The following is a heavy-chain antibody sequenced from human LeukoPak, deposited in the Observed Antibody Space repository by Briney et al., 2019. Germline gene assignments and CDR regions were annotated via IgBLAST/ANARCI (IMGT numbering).Heavy chain of an antibody. CDR3: ARDRESEGYSDAFDI. CDR1: GYTFTMYY. Sequence: GASVKVSCKASGYTFTMYYIHWVRQAPGQGLEWMGMINPSDGATTYAQRFQGRVTMTRDMSTTTVYMDLRSLRFEDTAVYYCARDRESEGYSDAFDIWGQGTMVTVSS. J-gene: IGHJ3*02. V-gene: IGHV1-46*01. D-gene: IGHD3-22*01. CDR2: INPSDGAT.